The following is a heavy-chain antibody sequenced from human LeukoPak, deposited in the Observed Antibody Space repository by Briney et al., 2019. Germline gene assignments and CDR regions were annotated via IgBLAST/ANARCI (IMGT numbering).Heavy chain of an antibody. Sequence: SETLSLPCTVSGGSISSNSYYWGWIRQPPGKGLEWIGTIYYSGSTYYNPSLKSRVTISVDTSRNQFALKLSSVTAADTAVYYCAMGFIAAGLKGFDYWGQGTLVTVSS. CDR1: GGSISSNSYY. CDR2: IYYSGST. J-gene: IGHJ4*02. D-gene: IGHD6-13*01. V-gene: IGHV4-39*01. CDR3: AMGFIAAGLKGFDY.